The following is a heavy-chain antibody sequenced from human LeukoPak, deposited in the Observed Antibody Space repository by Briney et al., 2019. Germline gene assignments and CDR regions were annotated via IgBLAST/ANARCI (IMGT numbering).Heavy chain of an antibody. J-gene: IGHJ3*01. V-gene: IGHV3-48*04. CDR3: ARDRGNYVSAAFDF. D-gene: IGHD4-11*01. CDR1: GFTFSSFG. CDR2: IISSSSAI. Sequence: GGSLRLSCAASGFTFSSFGMNWVRQAPGKGLEWVSFIISSSSAIHYADSVKGRFTISRDNAKNSLYLQMNSLRAEDTAVYYCARDRGNYVSAAFDFWGQGTMVTVSS.